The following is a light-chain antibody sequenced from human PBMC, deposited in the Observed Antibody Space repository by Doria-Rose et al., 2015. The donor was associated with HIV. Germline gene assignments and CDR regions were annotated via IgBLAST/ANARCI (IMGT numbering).Light chain of an antibody. CDR1: QSVSSN. J-gene: IGKJ1*01. Sequence: EIVMTQSPATLSVSPGERATLSCRASQSVSSNLAWYQQKPGQAPRLLSYGASTRVTGIPARFSGNGSGTEFTLTISSMQSEDFAVYYCQQYNNWPRTFGQGTKVEIK. CDR3: QQYNNWPRT. V-gene: IGKV3-15*01. CDR2: GAS.